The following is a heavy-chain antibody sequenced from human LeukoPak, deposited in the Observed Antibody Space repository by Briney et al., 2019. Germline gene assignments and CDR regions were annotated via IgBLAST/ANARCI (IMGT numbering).Heavy chain of an antibody. CDR1: GYTFTGYY. D-gene: IGHD5-18*01. Sequence: ASVKVSCKASGYTFTGYYMHWVRQAPGQGLEWMGWINPNSGGTNYAQKFQGRVTMTRNTSISTAYMELSSLRSEDTAVYYCARAQYSYGYVVYYYYYMDVWGKGTTVTISS. V-gene: IGHV1-2*02. CDR2: INPNSGGT. J-gene: IGHJ6*03. CDR3: ARAQYSYGYVVYYYYYMDV.